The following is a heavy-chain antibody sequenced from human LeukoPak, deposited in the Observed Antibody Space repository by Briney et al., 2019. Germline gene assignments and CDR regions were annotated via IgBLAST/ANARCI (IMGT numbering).Heavy chain of an antibody. J-gene: IGHJ4*02. D-gene: IGHD2-15*01. CDR3: ARDPDSSAFDY. V-gene: IGHV3-7*01. CDR2: IRYDDTVK. Sequence: GGSLRLSCTAAGFNFGTYWMSWVRQSPEKGLEFVANIRYDDTVKNYVDSVKGRFTISRDNPSNSVYLQMDSLRPEDTALYYCARDPDSSAFDYWGQGAQVTVSS. CDR1: GFNFGTYW.